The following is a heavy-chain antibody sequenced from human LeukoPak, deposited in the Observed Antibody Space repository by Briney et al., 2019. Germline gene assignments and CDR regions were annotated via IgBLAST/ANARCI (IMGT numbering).Heavy chain of an antibody. CDR1: GGSISSSS. CDR3: TRDIDDVLTGDDAFDV. D-gene: IGHD3-9*01. V-gene: IGHV3-21*03. CDR2: ITSSGSSM. Sequence: ETLSLTCTVSGGSISSSSYYWGWIRQPPGKGLEWVSSITSSGSSMYYADSEKGRFTISRDNAESSVYLQMNSLRVDDTGLYYCTRDIDDVLTGDDAFDVWGQGTVVTVSS. J-gene: IGHJ3*01.